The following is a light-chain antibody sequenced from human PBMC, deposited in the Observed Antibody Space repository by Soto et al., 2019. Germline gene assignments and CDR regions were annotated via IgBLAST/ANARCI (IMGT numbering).Light chain of an antibody. V-gene: IGLV2-8*01. CDR3: QSYDSGLSGSV. CDR1: SSDVGDYIY. Sequence: QSALTQPPSASGSPGQSVTISCTGTSSDVGDYIYVSWYQQHPGKAPKLMIYEVSKRPSGVPDRFSGSKSGNTASLTVSGLQAEDEADYYCQSYDSGLSGSVFGTGTKLTVL. CDR2: EVS. J-gene: IGLJ1*01.